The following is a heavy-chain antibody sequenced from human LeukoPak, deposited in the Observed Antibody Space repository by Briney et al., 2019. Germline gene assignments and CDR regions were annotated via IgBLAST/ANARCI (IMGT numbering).Heavy chain of an antibody. Sequence: SETLSLTCAVYGGSFSGYYWSWIRQPPGKGLEWIGEINHSGSTNYSPSLKSRVTISVDTSKNQFSLKLSSVTAADTAVYYCARGLLRYFEGWGQGTLVTVSS. CDR3: ARGLLRYFEG. J-gene: IGHJ4*02. V-gene: IGHV4-34*01. CDR2: INHSGST. D-gene: IGHD3-9*01. CDR1: GGSFSGYY.